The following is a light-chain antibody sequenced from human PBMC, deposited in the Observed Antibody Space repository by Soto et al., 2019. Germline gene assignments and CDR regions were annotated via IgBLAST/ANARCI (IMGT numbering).Light chain of an antibody. Sequence: EIVLTQSPGTLSLSPGERATLSCRASQSVSSNYLAWYQHKPGQGPRLLIFGASSRATGIPDRFSGSGSGTDFSLTISRLEPEDFAVYYCQQYGRSPPRTFGGGTKVEIK. CDR1: QSVSSNY. V-gene: IGKV3-20*01. CDR2: GAS. CDR3: QQYGRSPPRT. J-gene: IGKJ4*01.